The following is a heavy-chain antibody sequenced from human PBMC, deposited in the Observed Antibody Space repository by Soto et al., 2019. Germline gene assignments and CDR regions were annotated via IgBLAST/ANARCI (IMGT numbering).Heavy chain of an antibody. J-gene: IGHJ4*02. CDR1: GDTFTDYY. Sequence: QVQLVQSGAEVKKPGASVKVSCKASGDTFTDYYIHWVRQAPGQGLEWMGTVNPSGGHTTYAQHFRGRMTMARDTSTSTIYMELTSLTSADTAVYYCARGGHVVVVTAALDYWGQGTLVTVSS. CDR3: ARGGHVVVVTAALDY. V-gene: IGHV1-46*01. D-gene: IGHD2-21*02. CDR2: VNPSGGHT.